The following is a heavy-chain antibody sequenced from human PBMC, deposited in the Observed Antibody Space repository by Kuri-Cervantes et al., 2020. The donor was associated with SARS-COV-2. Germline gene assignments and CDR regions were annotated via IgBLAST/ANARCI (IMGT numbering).Heavy chain of an antibody. CDR3: ARSIAAPYGDYYYNYGMDV. V-gene: IGHV1-18*01. CDR2: ISGYNGNT. D-gene: IGHD6-6*01. Sequence: ASVKVSCKASGYTFTSYGISWVRQAPGQGLGWMGWISGYNGNTKYAQKFQGRVTITADESTSTAYMELSSLRSEDTAVYYCARSIAAPYGDYYYNYGMDVWGQGTMVTVSS. CDR1: GYTFTSYG. J-gene: IGHJ6*02.